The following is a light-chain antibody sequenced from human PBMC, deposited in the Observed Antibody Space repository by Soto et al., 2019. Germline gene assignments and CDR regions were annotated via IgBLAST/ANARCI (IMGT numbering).Light chain of an antibody. Sequence: IVWTQYPDTLSLSPGDRATLSCRASQSVSSYLAWYQQKPGQAPRLLIYDASNRATGIPARFSGSGSGTDFTLPISSLEPEDFAVYYCQQRSNLPRTFAPGTKAD. J-gene: IGKJ3*01. CDR3: QQRSNLPRT. CDR2: DAS. V-gene: IGKV3-11*01. CDR1: QSVSSY.